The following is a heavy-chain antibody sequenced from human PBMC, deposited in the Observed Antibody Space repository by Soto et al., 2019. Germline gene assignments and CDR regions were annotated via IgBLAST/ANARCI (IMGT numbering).Heavy chain of an antibody. D-gene: IGHD2-21*02. CDR3: ARGGSSRRGDGNYFDY. CDR2: INPNGDST. J-gene: IGHJ4*02. V-gene: IGHV1-46*01. CDR1: GYTFTSFY. Sequence: QVQLVQSGTEVKKPGASVKVSCKPSGYTFTSFYMHWVRQAPGQGLEWMGIINPNGDSTNYAQNFQGRVTMTSDTSTNTVYMELSSLRSEDTAVYYCARGGSSRRGDGNYFDYWGQGTLVAVSS.